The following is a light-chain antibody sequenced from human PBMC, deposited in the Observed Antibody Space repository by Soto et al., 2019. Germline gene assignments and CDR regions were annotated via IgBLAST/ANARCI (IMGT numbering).Light chain of an antibody. J-gene: IGLJ1*01. V-gene: IGLV2-18*02. CDR3: SSYTSSSEGV. CDR2: EVS. CDR1: SSDVGSYNR. Sequence: QSALTQPPSVSGSPGQSVTISCTGTSSDVGSYNRVSWYQQPPGTAPKLMIYEVSNRPSGVPDRFSGSKSGNTASLTISGLQAEDEADYYCSSYTSSSEGVFGTGTKVTVL.